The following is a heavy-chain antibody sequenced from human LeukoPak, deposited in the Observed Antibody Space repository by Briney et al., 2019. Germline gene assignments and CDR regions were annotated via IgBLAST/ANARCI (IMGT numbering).Heavy chain of an antibody. D-gene: IGHD3-22*01. Sequence: GGSLRLSCAASGFTFSSYAMGWVRQAPGKGLEWVSAISGSGGSTYYADSVKGRFTISRDNSKNTLYLQMNSLRGEDTAVYYCAKDRASYYYDSSGPVWGQGTLVTVSS. CDR1: GFTFSSYA. J-gene: IGHJ4*02. CDR3: AKDRASYYYDSSGPV. CDR2: ISGSGGST. V-gene: IGHV3-23*01.